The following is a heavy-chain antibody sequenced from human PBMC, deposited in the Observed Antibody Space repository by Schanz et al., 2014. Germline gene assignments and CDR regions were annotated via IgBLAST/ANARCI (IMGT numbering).Heavy chain of an antibody. Sequence: QVRLVESGGGVVQPGRSLRLSCAASGFTLSSYGMHWVRQAPGKGLEWVAFINSDGTKRFYADSVKSRFTISRDNSRNTLYLQMNSLRAEDTAVYYCARDGYSVVVISPTESFDIWGQGTPVTVSS. CDR3: ARDGYSVVVISPTESFDI. CDR2: INSDGTKR. D-gene: IGHD2-21*01. CDR1: GFTLSSYG. J-gene: IGHJ4*01. V-gene: IGHV3-33*08.